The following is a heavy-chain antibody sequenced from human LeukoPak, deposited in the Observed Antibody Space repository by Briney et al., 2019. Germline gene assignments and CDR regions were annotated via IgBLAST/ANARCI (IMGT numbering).Heavy chain of an antibody. V-gene: IGHV4-34*01. D-gene: IGHD6-19*01. J-gene: IGHJ5*02. Sequence: SETLSLTCAVYGGSFSGYYWSWIRQPPGKGLEWIGKINHSGSTNYNPSLKSRVTISVDTSKNQFSLKLSSVTAADTAVYYCARGLGSVAPFDPWGQGTLVTVSS. CDR1: GGSFSGYY. CDR2: INHSGST. CDR3: ARGLGSVAPFDP.